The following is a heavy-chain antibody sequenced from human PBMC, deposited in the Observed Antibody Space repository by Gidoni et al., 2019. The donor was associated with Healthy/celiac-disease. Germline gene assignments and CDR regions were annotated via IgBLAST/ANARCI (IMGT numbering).Heavy chain of an antibody. CDR3: ARDKLRLLWFGELFQDARSGGMDV. CDR2: ISYDGSNK. Sequence: QVQLVESGGGVVQPGRSLRLSCAASGFTFSSYAMHWVRQAPGKGLEGVAVISYDGSNKYYADSVKGRFTISRDNSKNTLYLQMNSLRAEDTAVYYCARDKLRLLWFGELFQDARSGGMDVWGQGTTVTVSS. J-gene: IGHJ6*02. V-gene: IGHV3-30-3*01. D-gene: IGHD3-10*01. CDR1: GFTFSSYA.